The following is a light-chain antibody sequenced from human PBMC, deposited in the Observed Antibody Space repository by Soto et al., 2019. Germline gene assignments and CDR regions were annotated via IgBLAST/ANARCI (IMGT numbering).Light chain of an antibody. CDR2: GAS. Sequence: EIVMTQSPATLSVSPVERATLSCMASQSVSSNLAWYQQKPGQAPRLLIYGASSRATGIPDRFSGSGSGTDFTLTISRLEPEDFAVYYCQQYDNSAWTFGQGTKVDIK. V-gene: IGKV3D-15*01. CDR1: QSVSSN. J-gene: IGKJ1*01. CDR3: QQYDNSAWT.